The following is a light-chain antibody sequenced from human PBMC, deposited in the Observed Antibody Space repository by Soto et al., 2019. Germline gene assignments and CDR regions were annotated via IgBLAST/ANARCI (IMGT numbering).Light chain of an antibody. J-gene: IGLJ2*01. CDR2: SNN. V-gene: IGLV1-44*01. CDR1: SSNIGSNS. Sequence: QSVMTQPPSASGTPGQRVSISCSGSSSNIGSNSVNWYHQVPGTAPKLLIYSNNQRPSGVPDRFSGSKYATSVSLAISGLGSEDEADYYCAAWDDTLNGVVFSGGTKLTVL. CDR3: AAWDDTLNGVV.